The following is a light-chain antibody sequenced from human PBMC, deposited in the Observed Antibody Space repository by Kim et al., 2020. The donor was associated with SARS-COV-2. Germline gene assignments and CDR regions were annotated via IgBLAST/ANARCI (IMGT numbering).Light chain of an antibody. CDR3: AAWDDSLNGRV. CDR2: SNY. V-gene: IGLV1-44*01. J-gene: IGLJ3*02. Sequence: GLGVTGSCSGGSSSNESNPVIWYQLLPGTAPKLLIYSNYQRASGVPDRFSGSESGTSASLAISGLQSEDEADYYCAAWDDSLNGRVFGGGTKLAVL. CDR1: SSSNESNP.